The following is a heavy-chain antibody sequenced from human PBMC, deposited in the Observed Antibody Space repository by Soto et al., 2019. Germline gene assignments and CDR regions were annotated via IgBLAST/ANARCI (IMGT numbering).Heavy chain of an antibody. Sequence: QVQLQESGPGLVKPSQTLSLTCTVSGGSISSGDYYWSWIRQPPGKGLEWIRYIYYSGSTYYNPSLQSRVTISVDTSKNQFSLKLNSVTAADTAVYYCARERPDGCRLDPWGQGTLVTVSS. CDR1: GGSISSGDYY. D-gene: IGHD6-19*01. CDR3: ARERPDGCRLDP. V-gene: IGHV4-30-4*01. J-gene: IGHJ5*02. CDR2: IYYSGST.